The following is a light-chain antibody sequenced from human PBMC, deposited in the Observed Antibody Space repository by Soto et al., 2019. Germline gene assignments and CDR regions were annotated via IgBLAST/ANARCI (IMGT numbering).Light chain of an antibody. CDR1: QDIRSS. CDR2: AAS. J-gene: IGKJ1*01. V-gene: IGKV1-12*01. CDR3: QEASRIPIT. Sequence: DIQMTQSPSSVSASVGDRVTITCRASQDIRSSLAWYQQRPGKAPNLLIYAASTLQSGVPSRFSGSGSGTDFTLTISYLQAEDFGTYYCQEASRIPITFGQGTKVDIK.